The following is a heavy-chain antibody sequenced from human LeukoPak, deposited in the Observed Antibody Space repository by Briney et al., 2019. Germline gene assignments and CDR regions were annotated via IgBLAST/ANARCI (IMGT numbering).Heavy chain of an antibody. J-gene: IGHJ4*02. CDR1: GFTFSSYG. D-gene: IGHD6-19*01. Sequence: PGGSLRLSRTASGFTFSSYGMPWVRQAPGKGLEWVTVISTDGSQKFYADSVKGRFTVSRDNSKNTLYLQMSSLRPEDTAVYYCAKIVVAGTHYFEYWGQGTLVTVSP. CDR3: AKIVVAGTHYFEY. CDR2: ISTDGSQK. V-gene: IGHV3-30*18.